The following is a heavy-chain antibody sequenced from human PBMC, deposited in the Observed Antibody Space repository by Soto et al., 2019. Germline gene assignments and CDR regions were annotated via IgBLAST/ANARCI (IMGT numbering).Heavy chain of an antibody. D-gene: IGHD3-10*01. CDR2: ISGSGGST. Sequence: GGSLRLSCAASGFTFSSYAMSWVRQAPGKGLEWVSAISGSGGSTYYADSVKGRFTISRDNSKKTLYLQMNSLRAEDTAVYYCAKGTPEYYYGSGSYSPSRWFDPWGQGTLVTVSS. CDR3: AKGTPEYYYGSGSYSPSRWFDP. V-gene: IGHV3-23*01. CDR1: GFTFSSYA. J-gene: IGHJ5*02.